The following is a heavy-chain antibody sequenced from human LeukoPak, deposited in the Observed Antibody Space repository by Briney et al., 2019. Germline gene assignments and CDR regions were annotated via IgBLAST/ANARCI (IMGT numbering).Heavy chain of an antibody. J-gene: IGHJ2*01. CDR1: GFTFSNYW. CDR2: ISGSGGST. CDR3: AKDWTGTKPFDL. Sequence: GGSLRLSCAASGFTFSNYWMHWVRQAPGKGLVWVSGISGSGGSTYYADSVKGRFTISRDNSKNTLYLQMNSLRAEDTAVYYCAKDWTGTKPFDLWGRGTLVTVSS. D-gene: IGHD3/OR15-3a*01. V-gene: IGHV3-23*01.